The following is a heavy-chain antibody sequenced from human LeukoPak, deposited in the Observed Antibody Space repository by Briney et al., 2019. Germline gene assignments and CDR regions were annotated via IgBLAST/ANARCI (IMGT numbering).Heavy chain of an antibody. CDR3: ARDAAGMTTVTTSDSVWFDP. D-gene: IGHD4-17*01. J-gene: IGHJ5*02. V-gene: IGHV1-2*02. CDR2: INPNSGGT. CDR1: GYTFTGYY. Sequence: ASVKVSCKASGYTFTGYYIHWVRQAPGQGLEWMGWINPNSGGTNYAQKFQGRVTMTRDTSIRTAYMELSRLRSEDTAVYYCARDAAGMTTVTTSDSVWFDPWGQGTLVTVSS.